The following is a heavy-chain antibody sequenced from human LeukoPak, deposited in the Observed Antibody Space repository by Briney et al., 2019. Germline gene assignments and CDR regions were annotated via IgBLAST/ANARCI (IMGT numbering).Heavy chain of an antibody. CDR1: GGSISSSSYY. V-gene: IGHV4-39*07. CDR2: IYSSGST. J-gene: IGHJ4*02. D-gene: IGHD5-12*01. Sequence: SETLSLTCTVCGGSISSSSYYWGWIRQPPGKGLEWIGSIYSSGSTYYNPSLKSRVTISVDTSKNQFSLKLSSVTAADTAVYYCARSGSGYLRYYFDYWGQETLVTVSS. CDR3: ARSGSGYLRYYFDY.